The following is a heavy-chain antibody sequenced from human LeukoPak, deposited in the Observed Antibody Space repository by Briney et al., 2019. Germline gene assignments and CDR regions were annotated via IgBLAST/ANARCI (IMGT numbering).Heavy chain of an antibody. CDR2: IYYSGTT. D-gene: IGHD3-10*01. Sequence: PSETLSLTCTVSGGSIDSFYWTWIRQPPGKGLEWIGYIYYSGTTNYNPSLKSRVTISVDTSKNQFSLKLSSVTAADTAGYYWARGGGAYGSGSYYPNWFDPWGQGTLVTVSS. CDR3: ARGGGAYGSGSYYPNWFDP. V-gene: IGHV4-59*01. J-gene: IGHJ5*02. CDR1: GGSIDSFY.